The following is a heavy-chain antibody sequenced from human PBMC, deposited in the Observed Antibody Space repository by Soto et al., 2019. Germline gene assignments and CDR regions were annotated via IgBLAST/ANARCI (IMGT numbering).Heavy chain of an antibody. V-gene: IGHV4-34*01. CDR1: GGSFTGYL. CDR3: ARVAAVAGGFYYGMGV. J-gene: IGHJ6*01. D-gene: IGHD6-19*01. Sequence: QVQLQQWGAGLLKPSETLSLTCAVYGGSFTGYLWSWIRQPPGKGLEWIGETSHRGVTDYNPSLKSRVTMSADTSKNQFSLTLSTVTAADTAVYYCARVAAVAGGFYYGMGVWGQGTTVTVSS. CDR2: TSHRGVT.